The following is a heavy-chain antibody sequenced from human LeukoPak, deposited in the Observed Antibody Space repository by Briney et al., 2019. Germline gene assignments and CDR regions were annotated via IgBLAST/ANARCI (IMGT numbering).Heavy chain of an antibody. CDR3: ARALSWTTESYYYMDV. Sequence: AAVKVSFKTSGYNFMSYDINWVRQATGQGPELMGWMNPNRLNTGYGQNVQGRVTLTMNTSISTAYMELSSLRSEDTAVYYCARALSWTTESYYYMDVWGKGTTVTVSS. CDR2: MNPNRLNT. J-gene: IGHJ6*03. D-gene: IGHD3/OR15-3a*01. CDR1: GYNFMSYD. V-gene: IGHV1-8*01.